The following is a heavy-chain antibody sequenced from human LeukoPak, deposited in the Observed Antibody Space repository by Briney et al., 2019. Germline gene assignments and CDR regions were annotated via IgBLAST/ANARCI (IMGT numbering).Heavy chain of an antibody. D-gene: IGHD3-3*01. J-gene: IGHJ3*02. Sequence: GGSLRLSCAASGFTFSSYAMSWVRQAPGKGLEGVSAISGSGGSTYYADSVKGRFTISRDNSKNTLYLQMNSLRAEDTAVYYCAKALDVLRFLEWFDDFDIWGQGTMVTVSS. CDR2: ISGSGGST. CDR3: AKALDVLRFLEWFDDFDI. V-gene: IGHV3-23*01. CDR1: GFTFSSYA.